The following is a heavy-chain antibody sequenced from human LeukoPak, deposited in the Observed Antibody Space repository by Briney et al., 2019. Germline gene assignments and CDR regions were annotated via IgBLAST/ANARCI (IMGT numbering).Heavy chain of an antibody. CDR2: IYYSGST. J-gene: IGHJ2*01. D-gene: IGHD3-10*01. Sequence: PSETLSLTCTVSGGSLSSYYWSWIRQSPGKGLEWIGYIYYSGSTNYNPSLKSRVTISVDTSKNQFSLKLSSVTAADTAVYYCARSGKWGYFDLWGRGTLVTVSS. V-gene: IGHV4-59*08. CDR1: GGSLSSYY. CDR3: ARSGKWGYFDL.